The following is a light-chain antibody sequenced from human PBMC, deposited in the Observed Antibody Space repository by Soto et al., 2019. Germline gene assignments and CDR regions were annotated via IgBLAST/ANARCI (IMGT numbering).Light chain of an antibody. Sequence: QSVLTQPPSVSGAPGQRVTISCTGGTSNIPTGYDIHWYQQLPGKAPKLLIYDNTNRPSGVPDRFSGSKSGTTASLAITGRQAADEAAYYCQSYDSSRSGSTVFGGGTKLTVL. CDR3: QSYDSSRSGSTV. CDR1: TSNIPTGYD. CDR2: DNT. J-gene: IGLJ2*01. V-gene: IGLV1-40*01.